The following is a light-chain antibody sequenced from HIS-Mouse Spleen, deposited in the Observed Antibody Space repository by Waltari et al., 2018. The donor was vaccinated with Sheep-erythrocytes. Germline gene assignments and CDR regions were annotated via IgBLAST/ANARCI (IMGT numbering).Light chain of an antibody. J-gene: IGKJ4*01. CDR2: WAA. Sequence: DIVMTQSPDSLAVSLGERATINCKSSQSVLYSSNNKNYLAWYQQKPGQPPKLLIYWAATRESGVHDRFSGSGSGTDFTLTISSLQAEDVAVYYCQQYYSTLTFGGGTK. V-gene: IGKV4-1*01. CDR3: QQYYSTLT. CDR1: QSVLYSSNNKNY.